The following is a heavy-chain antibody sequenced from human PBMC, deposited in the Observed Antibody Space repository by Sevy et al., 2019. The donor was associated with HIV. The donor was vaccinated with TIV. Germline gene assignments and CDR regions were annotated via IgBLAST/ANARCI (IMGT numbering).Heavy chain of an antibody. CDR1: GGSFSSYF. J-gene: IGHJ4*02. D-gene: IGHD1-1*01. Sequence: SETLSLTCSVSGGSFSSYFWTWVRHSPGKGLEWIGNIYFTGNTDYSPSLKSRVTLSLDTSKNQFSLTLKSVTAADTAIDFCAGDSTTRPRVLDYWGQGTLVTVSS. CDR3: AGDSTTRPRVLDY. V-gene: IGHV4-59*01. CDR2: IYFTGNT.